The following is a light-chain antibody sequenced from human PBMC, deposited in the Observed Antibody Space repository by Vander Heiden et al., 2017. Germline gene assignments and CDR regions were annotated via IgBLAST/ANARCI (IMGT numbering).Light chain of an antibody. V-gene: IGKV1-33*01. Sequence: DIQMNQSPSSLSASVGDRVTITCQASQDISTYLNWYQQKPGKAPKLLIYDAANLETGVPSRFSGSGSGTDFTFTISSLQPEDIATYYCQQYDNLPRVTFGQGTRLEIK. CDR2: DAA. CDR3: QQYDNLPRVT. CDR1: QDISTY. J-gene: IGKJ5*01.